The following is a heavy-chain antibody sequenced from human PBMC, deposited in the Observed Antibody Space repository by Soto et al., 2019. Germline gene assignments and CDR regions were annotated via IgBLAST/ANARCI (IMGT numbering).Heavy chain of an antibody. J-gene: IGHJ4*02. Sequence: PSETLSLTCAVYGGPFSGYYWTWIRQPPGTGLEWIGEINHSGSTNYNPSLKSRVTISVGTSKNQFSLKLTSVTAADTAVYYCARDEITGLFDYWGQGTLVTVSS. V-gene: IGHV4-34*01. CDR2: INHSGST. CDR1: GGPFSGYY. CDR3: ARDEITGLFDY. D-gene: IGHD2-8*02.